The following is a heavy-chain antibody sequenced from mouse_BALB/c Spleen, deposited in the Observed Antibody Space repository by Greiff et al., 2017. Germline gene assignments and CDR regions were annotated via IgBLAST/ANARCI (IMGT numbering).Heavy chain of an antibody. Sequence: EVQGVESGGGLVKPGGSLKLSCAASGFTFSSYAMSWVRQTPEKRLEWVASISSGGSTYYPDSVKGRFTISRDNARNILYLQMSSLRSEDTAMYYCAGGDGYYKEYYFDYWGQGTTRTVSS. CDR3: AGGDGYYKEYYFDY. D-gene: IGHD2-3*01. J-gene: IGHJ2*01. CDR1: GFTFSSYA. V-gene: IGHV5-6-5*01. CDR2: ISSGGST.